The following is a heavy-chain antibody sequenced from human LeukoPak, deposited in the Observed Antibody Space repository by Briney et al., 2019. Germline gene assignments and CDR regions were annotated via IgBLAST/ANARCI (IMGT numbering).Heavy chain of an antibody. Sequence: GGSLRLSCTAYGFGFSKYSMSWVRQAPGKGLEWVSAISGSGGSTYYADSVKGRFTISRDDSKNTLYLQMNSLRAEDTAVYYCAKGLPIDYFDYWGQGTLVTVSS. CDR2: ISGSGGST. CDR3: AKGLPIDYFDY. J-gene: IGHJ4*02. D-gene: IGHD3-16*01. V-gene: IGHV3-23*01. CDR1: GFGFSKYS.